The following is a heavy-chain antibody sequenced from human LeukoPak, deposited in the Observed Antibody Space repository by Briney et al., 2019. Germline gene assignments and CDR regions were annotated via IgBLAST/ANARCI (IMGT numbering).Heavy chain of an antibody. D-gene: IGHD4-23*01. J-gene: IGHJ5*02. Sequence: PGGSLRLSCTASGFTFGDYYMAWIRQAPGKVLEWVSFLSSGGTAIYYADSVRGRFIISRDNAQNSLYLQMYSLRAEDTAVYYCARTGSRNSFDPWGQGTLVTVSS. CDR1: GFTFGDYY. V-gene: IGHV3-11*04. CDR2: LSSGGTAI. CDR3: ARTGSRNSFDP.